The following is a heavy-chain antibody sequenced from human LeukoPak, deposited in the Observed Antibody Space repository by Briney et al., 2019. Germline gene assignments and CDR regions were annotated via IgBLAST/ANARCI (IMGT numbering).Heavy chain of an antibody. J-gene: IGHJ4*02. CDR2: ISYDGSNK. CDR1: GFTFSNYG. V-gene: IGHV3-30*18. D-gene: IGHD5-24*01. Sequence: GGSLRLSCAASGFTFSNYGMHWVRQAPGKGLEWVAVISYDGSNKYYADSVKGRFTISRDNSRNTLYLQMDSLRGDDTAVYYCAKSMATTYYFDSWGQGTLLTVSS. CDR3: AKSMATTYYFDS.